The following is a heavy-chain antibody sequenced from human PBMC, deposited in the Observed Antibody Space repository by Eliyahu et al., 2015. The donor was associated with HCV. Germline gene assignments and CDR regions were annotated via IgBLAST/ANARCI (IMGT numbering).Heavy chain of an antibody. CDR1: XXTFTSYG. Sequence: QVQLVQSGAEVXKPGXSVKVSCXASXXTFTSYGISWXRQAPGQGLEWMGWISAYNGNTNYAQKLQGRVTMTTDTSTSTAYMELRSLRSDDTAVYYCARDHGGQGHGSGYLGYWGQGTLVTVSS. V-gene: IGHV1-18*01. CDR3: ARDHGGQGHGSGYLGY. D-gene: IGHD3-22*01. J-gene: IGHJ4*02. CDR2: ISAYNGNT.